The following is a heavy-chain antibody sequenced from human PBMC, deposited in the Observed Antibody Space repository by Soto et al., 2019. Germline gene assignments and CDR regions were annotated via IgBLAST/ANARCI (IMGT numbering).Heavy chain of an antibody. CDR2: ISSSNRTI. Sequence: GGSLRLSCAASGFTFSSYAMNWVRQAPGKGLEWVSYISSSNRTINYADSVKGRFIISRDNAKNSLYLQMHSLRDEDTAVYYCAREGWPLLQTGMDVWGQGTTVTVSS. CDR3: AREGWPLLQTGMDV. V-gene: IGHV3-48*02. D-gene: IGHD2-15*01. CDR1: GFTFSSYA. J-gene: IGHJ6*02.